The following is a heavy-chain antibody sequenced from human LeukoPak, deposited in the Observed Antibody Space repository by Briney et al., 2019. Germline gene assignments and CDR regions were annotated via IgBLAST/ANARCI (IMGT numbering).Heavy chain of an antibody. V-gene: IGHV3-48*03. CDR3: ARGVYGSGSYTDYYYYYYMDV. J-gene: IGHJ6*03. D-gene: IGHD3-10*01. CDR1: GFTFSSYE. CDR2: ITSSGSSI. Sequence: GGSLRLSCAASGFTFSSYEMNWVRQAPGKGLEWVSYITSSGSSIYYADSVKGRFTISRDNSKNTLYLQMNSLRAEDTAVYYCARGVYGSGSYTDYYYYYYMDVWGKGTTVTISS.